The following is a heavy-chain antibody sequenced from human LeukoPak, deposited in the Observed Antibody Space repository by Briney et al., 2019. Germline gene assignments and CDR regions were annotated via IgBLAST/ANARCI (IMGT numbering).Heavy chain of an antibody. CDR1: GYTFTGYY. J-gene: IGHJ4*02. CDR2: INPNSGGT. CDR3: ARANTVTTAFDY. Sequence: ASVKVSCKASGYTFTGYYMHWVRQAPGQGLEWMGWINPNSGGTNYAQKFQGRVTMTRDTSISTAYMELSRLRSDDTAVHYCARANTVTTAFDYWGQGTLVTVSS. D-gene: IGHD4-17*01. V-gene: IGHV1-2*02.